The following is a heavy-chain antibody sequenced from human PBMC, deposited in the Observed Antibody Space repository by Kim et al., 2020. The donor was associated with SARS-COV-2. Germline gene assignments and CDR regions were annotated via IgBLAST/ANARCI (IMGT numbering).Heavy chain of an antibody. V-gene: IGHV3-21*01. Sequence: GGSLRLSCAASGFTFSSYSMNWVRQAPGKGLEWVSSISTSSSYIYYADSVKGRFTISRDNAKNSLYLQMNSLRAEDTAVYYCARNGWDDAFDIWGQGTMVTVSS. CDR3: ARNGWDDAFDI. CDR1: GFTFSSYS. D-gene: IGHD2-8*01. J-gene: IGHJ3*02. CDR2: ISTSSSYI.